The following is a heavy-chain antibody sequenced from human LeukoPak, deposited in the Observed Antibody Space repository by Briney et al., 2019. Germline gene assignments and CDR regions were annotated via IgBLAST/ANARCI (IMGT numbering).Heavy chain of an antibody. D-gene: IGHD3-10*01. V-gene: IGHV4-39*01. J-gene: IGHJ4*02. CDR2: IYYSGST. CDR1: GGSISSSSYY. CDR3: ARLPGSFGSGTYYKFPDY. Sequence: SETLSLTCTVSGGSISSSSYYWGWIRQPPGKGLEWIGSIYYSGSTYYNPSLKSRVTISSDTSKNQFSLKLSSVTAADTAVYYCARLPGSFGSGTYYKFPDYWGQGTLVTVSS.